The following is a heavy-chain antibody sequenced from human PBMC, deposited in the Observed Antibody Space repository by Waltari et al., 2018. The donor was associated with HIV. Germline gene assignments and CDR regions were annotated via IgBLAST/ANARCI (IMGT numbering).Heavy chain of an antibody. D-gene: IGHD1-26*01. J-gene: IGHJ5*02. Sequence: QVQLVQSGSELKNPGASVKVSCKASGYTFIDFAINWLRQAPGQGLEWMGWINSKTGKPTYVQGFTGLFVFSLDTSATTAHLEISSLKAEDTAVYYCAKTDWEDGSMRGFDPWGQGTLVTVSS. V-gene: IGHV7-4-1*02. CDR3: AKTDWEDGSMRGFDP. CDR2: INSKTGKP. CDR1: GYTFIDFA.